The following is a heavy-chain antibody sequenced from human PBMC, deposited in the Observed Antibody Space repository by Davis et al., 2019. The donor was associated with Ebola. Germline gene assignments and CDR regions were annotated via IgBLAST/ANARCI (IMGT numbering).Heavy chain of an antibody. CDR3: AIKAGY. Sequence: GESLKISCETSGFIFRNYVMSWVRQAPGKGLEWVANIKQDGSEKYYVDSVKGRFTISRDNAKNSLYLQMNSLRAEDTAVYYCAIKAGYWGQGTLVTVS. V-gene: IGHV3-7*03. J-gene: IGHJ4*02. CDR1: GFIFRNYV. D-gene: IGHD6-25*01. CDR2: IKQDGSEK.